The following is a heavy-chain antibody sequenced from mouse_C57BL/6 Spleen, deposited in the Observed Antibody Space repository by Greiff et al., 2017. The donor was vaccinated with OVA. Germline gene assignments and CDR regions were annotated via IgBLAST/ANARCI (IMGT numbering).Heavy chain of an antibody. Sequence: EVMLVESGGDLVKPGGSLKLSCAASGFTFSSYGMSWVRQTPDKRLEWVATISSGGSYTYYPDSVKGRFTISRDNAKNTLYLQMSSLKSEDTAMYYCAREEDYGLDYWGQGTTLTVSS. V-gene: IGHV5-6*01. CDR2: ISSGGSYT. D-gene: IGHD1-1*01. CDR3: AREEDYGLDY. CDR1: GFTFSSYG. J-gene: IGHJ2*01.